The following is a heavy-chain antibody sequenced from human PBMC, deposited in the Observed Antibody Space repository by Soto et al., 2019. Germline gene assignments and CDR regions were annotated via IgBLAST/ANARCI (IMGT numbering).Heavy chain of an antibody. V-gene: IGHV3-48*03. CDR2: ISSSGSTI. CDR1: RFTFSSYE. CDR3: ARDRAELDY. J-gene: IGHJ4*02. Sequence: EVQLVESGGGLVQPGGSLRLSCAASRFTFSSYEMNWVRQAPGKGLEWVSYISSSGSTIYYADSVKGRFTISRDNAKNSLYLQMNSLRAEDTAVYYCARDRAELDYWGQGTLVTVSS.